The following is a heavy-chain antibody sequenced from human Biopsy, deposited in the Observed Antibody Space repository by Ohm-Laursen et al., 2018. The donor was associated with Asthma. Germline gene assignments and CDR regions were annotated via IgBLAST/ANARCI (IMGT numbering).Heavy chain of an antibody. J-gene: IGHJ3*02. CDR3: ARGNHHLDYGGNSGAFDI. V-gene: IGHV3-30*03. Sequence: SLRLSCTASGFTFSSYGMHWVRQAPGKGLEWVAVISYDGSNKYYADSVKDRFTISRDNSKNTLYLQMNSLRAEDTAVYYCARGNHHLDYGGNSGAFDIWGQGTMVTVSS. D-gene: IGHD4-23*01. CDR1: GFTFSSYG. CDR2: ISYDGSNK.